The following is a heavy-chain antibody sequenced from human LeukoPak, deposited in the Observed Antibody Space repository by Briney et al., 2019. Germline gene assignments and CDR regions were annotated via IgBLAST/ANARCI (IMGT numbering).Heavy chain of an antibody. CDR3: ARVGPTGYYSY. CDR1: GGSISSYY. Sequence: SETLSLTCTVSGGSISSYYWSWIRQPPGKGLEWIGYIYYSGSTNYNPSLKSRVTISVDTSKNQFSLKLSSVTAADTAVYYCARVGPTGYYSYWGQGTLVTVSS. CDR2: IYYSGST. D-gene: IGHD3-9*01. V-gene: IGHV4-59*01. J-gene: IGHJ4*02.